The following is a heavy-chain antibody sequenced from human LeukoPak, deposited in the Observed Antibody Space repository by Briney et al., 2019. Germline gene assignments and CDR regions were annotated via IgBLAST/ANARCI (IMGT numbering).Heavy chain of an antibody. V-gene: IGHV3-21*01. CDR2: ISSRSSYI. D-gene: IGHD3-16*01. J-gene: IGHJ4*02. CDR1: GFAFNYYD. CDR3: ARRGGMSSGRSFDH. Sequence: GGSLRLSCVGSGFAFNYYDINWVRQAPGKGLEWVSSISSRSSYIYFADSAKGRFTISRDNANGSVFLHMTSLRAEDTAVYYCARRGGMSSGRSFDHWGQGTLVTVSS.